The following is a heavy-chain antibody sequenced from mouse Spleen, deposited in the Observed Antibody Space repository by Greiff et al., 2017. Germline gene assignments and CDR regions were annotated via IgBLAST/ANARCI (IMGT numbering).Heavy chain of an antibody. J-gene: IGHJ4*01. CDR3: ARSSPLYYGDYYYAMDY. Sequence: QVQLQQPGAELVKPGASVKMSCKASGYTFTSYWITWVKQRPGQGLEWIGDIYPGSGSTNYNEKFKSKATLTVDTSSSTAYMQLSSLTSEDSAVYYCARSSPLYYGDYYYAMDYWGQGTSVTVSS. D-gene: IGHD1-2*01. CDR1: GYTFTSYW. V-gene: IGHV1-55*01. CDR2: IYPGSGST.